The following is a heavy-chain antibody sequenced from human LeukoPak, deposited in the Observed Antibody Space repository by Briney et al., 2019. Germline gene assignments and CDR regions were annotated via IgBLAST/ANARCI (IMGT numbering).Heavy chain of an antibody. CDR3: AREITGTRGVDY. Sequence: SETLSLTCTVSGDSSSSYFWSWIRQPAGKGLEWIGRMYTSGITNSNPSLKSRVTMSVDTSKNQFSLNLTSVTAADTGVYYCAREITGTRGVDYWGQGILVTVSS. V-gene: IGHV4-4*07. J-gene: IGHJ4*02. CDR1: GDSSSSYF. D-gene: IGHD1-7*01. CDR2: MYTSGIT.